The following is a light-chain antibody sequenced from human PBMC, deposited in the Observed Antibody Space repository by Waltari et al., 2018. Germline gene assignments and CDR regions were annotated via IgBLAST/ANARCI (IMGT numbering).Light chain of an antibody. CDR1: DIESKS. V-gene: IGLV3-21*04. CDR2: YDN. J-gene: IGLJ2*01. Sequence: SYVLTQPPSVSVDPGKTARLTCGGDDIESKSVNWYQQKPGQAPVLVMFYDNDGPSESPARFSGSNSGNTATLTITWVEAGDEADDHCQVWDDVTNSGVFGGGTKLTVL. CDR3: QVWDDVTNSGV.